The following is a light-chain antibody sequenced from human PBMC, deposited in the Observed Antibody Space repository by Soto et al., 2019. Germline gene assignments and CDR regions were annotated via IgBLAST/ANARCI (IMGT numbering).Light chain of an antibody. Sequence: EIVMTQSPASLSVSPGERATLSCRASQSVISDLVWYQQRPGQSPRLLIYGASTRAVGVPARFSGSGSGTEFTLTISSLQSEDFAVYYCQQYNNWPWTFGQGTKVEIK. J-gene: IGKJ1*01. CDR2: GAS. CDR1: QSVISD. V-gene: IGKV3-15*01. CDR3: QQYNNWPWT.